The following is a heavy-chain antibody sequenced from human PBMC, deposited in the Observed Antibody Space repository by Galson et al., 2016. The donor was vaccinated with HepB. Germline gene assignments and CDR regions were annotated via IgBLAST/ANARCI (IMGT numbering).Heavy chain of an antibody. CDR1: GDSVSSHSAA. CDR2: TYYRSKWYN. V-gene: IGHV6-1*01. D-gene: IGHD3-10*01. Sequence: CAISGDSVSSHSAAWNWIRQSPSRGLEWLGRTYYRSKWYNDYAVSVKSRISINPDTSKNQFSLQLSFVTPEDTAVYYCVRHHGAFDSWGQGTLVTVSS. J-gene: IGHJ4*02. CDR3: VRHHGAFDS.